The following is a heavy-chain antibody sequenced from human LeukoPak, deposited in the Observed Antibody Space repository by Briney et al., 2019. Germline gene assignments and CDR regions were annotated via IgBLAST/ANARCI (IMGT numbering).Heavy chain of an antibody. CDR2: INQRRNT. CDR1: GESFSGYS. CDR3: ARHPGIAVVKEPFFDY. D-gene: IGHD6-19*01. V-gene: IGHV4-34*01. Sequence: SETLSLTCVVYGESFSGYSWSWIRQPPGKGLEWIGEINQRRNTNYNPSLKSRVTISIDTSKNQFSLKLSSVTAADTAVYYCARHPGIAVVKEPFFDYWGQGTLVTVST. J-gene: IGHJ4*02.